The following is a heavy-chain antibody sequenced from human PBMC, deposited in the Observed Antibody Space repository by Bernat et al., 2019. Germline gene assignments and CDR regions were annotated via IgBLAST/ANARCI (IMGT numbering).Heavy chain of an antibody. CDR2: IKQDGSEK. J-gene: IGHJ4*02. Sequence: EVQLVESGGGLVQPGGSLRLSCAASGFTFSSYWMSWVRQAPGKGLEWVANIKQDGSEKYYVDSVKGRFTSSRDNAKKSLYLQMNSLRAEDTAVYYCARDLAFGIPDYWGQGTLVTVSS. D-gene: IGHD3-16*01. V-gene: IGHV3-7*03. CDR1: GFTFSSYW. CDR3: ARDLAFGIPDY.